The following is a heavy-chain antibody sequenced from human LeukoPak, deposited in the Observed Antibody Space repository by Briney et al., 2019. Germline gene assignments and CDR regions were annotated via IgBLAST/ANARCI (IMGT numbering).Heavy chain of an antibody. J-gene: IGHJ3*02. D-gene: IGHD4-17*01. CDR2: IYSGGST. CDR3: ARLYGPDAFDI. CDR1: GFTVSSNY. V-gene: IGHV3-66*01. Sequence: GGSLRLSCAASGFTVSSNYMSWVRHAPGKGLEWGSVIYSGGSTSYADSVKGRFTISRDSSKNTLFLQMNSLRAEDTAVYYCARLYGPDAFDIWGQGTMVTVSS.